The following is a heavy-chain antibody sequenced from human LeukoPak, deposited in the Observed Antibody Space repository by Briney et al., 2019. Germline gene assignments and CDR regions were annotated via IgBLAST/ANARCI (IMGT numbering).Heavy chain of an antibody. Sequence: PGRSLRLSCAASGFTFSSYGMHWVRQAPGKGLEWVAVISYDGSNKYYADSVKGRFTISRDNSKNTLYLQMNSLRAEDTAVYYCAKEDRMVRGVIDYWVQGTLVTVSS. V-gene: IGHV3-30*18. CDR1: GFTFSSYG. CDR3: AKEDRMVRGVIDY. CDR2: ISYDGSNK. J-gene: IGHJ4*02. D-gene: IGHD3-10*01.